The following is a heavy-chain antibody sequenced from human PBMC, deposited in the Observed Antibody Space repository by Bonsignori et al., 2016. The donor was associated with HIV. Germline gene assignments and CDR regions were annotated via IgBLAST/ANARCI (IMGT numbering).Heavy chain of an antibody. D-gene: IGHD3-22*01. CDR1: GYTFTGYY. Sequence: ASVKVSCKASGYTFTGYYMHWVRQAPGQGLEWMGWINPNSGGTNYAQKFQGRVTMTRDTSISTAYMELSRLRSDDTAVYYCARAYRAIVVVITERFDYWGQGTLVTVSS. V-gene: IGHV1-2*02. CDR3: ARAYRAIVVVITERFDY. J-gene: IGHJ4*02. CDR2: INPNSGGT.